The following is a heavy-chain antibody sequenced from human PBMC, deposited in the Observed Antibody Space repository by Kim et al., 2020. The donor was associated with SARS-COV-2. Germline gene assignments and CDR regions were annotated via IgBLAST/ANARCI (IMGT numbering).Heavy chain of an antibody. J-gene: IGHJ5*02. CDR1: GCSISSSIYY. V-gene: IGHV4-39*01. CDR2: IYYSGST. Sequence: SETLSLTCTVSGCSISSSIYYWGWIRQPPGTGREWIGSIYYSGSTYYNPSLKSLVTISVDKSKNQFSLKLSSVTAADTAVYYCSSLRRGAVAGIIGTSNNWFDPWGQGTLVTVSS. D-gene: IGHD6-19*01. CDR3: SSLRRGAVAGIIGTSNNWFDP.